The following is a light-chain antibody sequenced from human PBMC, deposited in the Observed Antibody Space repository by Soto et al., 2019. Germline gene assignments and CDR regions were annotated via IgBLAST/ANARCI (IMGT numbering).Light chain of an antibody. CDR2: AAS. CDR3: KQSYSTTLT. Sequence: DIQMTQSPSSLSASVGDRVTITFRASQSISSYLNWYQQKPGKAPKLLIYAASSLQSGVPSRFSCSGSGTDFTLNISSLQPEDFATYYCKQSYSTTLTFGQGNKV. J-gene: IGKJ1*01. CDR1: QSISSY. V-gene: IGKV1-39*01.